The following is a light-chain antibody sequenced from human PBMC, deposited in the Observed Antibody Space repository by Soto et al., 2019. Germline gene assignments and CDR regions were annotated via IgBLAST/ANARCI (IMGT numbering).Light chain of an antibody. CDR1: SSDVGNYNY. CDR3: TSYAGTSTLI. Sequence: QSALTQPPSASGSPGQSVAISCTGTSSDVGNYNYVSWYQHHPGKAPKLMIYEVTKRPSGVPDRFSGSKSGNTASLTVSGLQAEDEADYYCTSYAGTSTLIFGGGTKVTVL. CDR2: EVT. V-gene: IGLV2-8*01. J-gene: IGLJ2*01.